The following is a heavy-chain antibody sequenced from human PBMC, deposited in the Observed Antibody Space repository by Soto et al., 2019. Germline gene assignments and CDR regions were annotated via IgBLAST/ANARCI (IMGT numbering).Heavy chain of an antibody. D-gene: IGHD3-9*01. CDR1: GFTFSSYG. CDR3: TKAYYHILSGYATSYYYGLDG. V-gene: IGHV3-30*18. J-gene: IGHJ6*02. CDR2: ISYDGDNK. Sequence: QGQLVESGGGVVQPGRSLRLSCEASGFTFSSYGMHWVRQAPGKGLEWVAVISYDGDNKYYGDSMKGRLTISRDNSKNTLYLQMKSVRVEDTAVYYCTKAYYHILSGYATSYYYGLDGWGQGTTVTVSS.